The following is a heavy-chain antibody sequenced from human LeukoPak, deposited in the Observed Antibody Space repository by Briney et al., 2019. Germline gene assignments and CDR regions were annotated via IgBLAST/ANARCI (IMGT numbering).Heavy chain of an antibody. V-gene: IGHV4-39*01. J-gene: IGHJ4*02. CDR2: FHYTGVT. CDR3: ARHSNDYGSGGYSEPFDV. CDR1: GYSIGSRNYY. Sequence: SETLSLTCTVSGYSIGSRNYYWGWIRQPPGKGLKWLGPFHYTGVTYYNPSLKGRLTMFVDRSKNQFSLKMRSLTAADAALYFCARHSNDYGSGGYSEPFDVWGQGSLVVVSS. D-gene: IGHD3-10*01.